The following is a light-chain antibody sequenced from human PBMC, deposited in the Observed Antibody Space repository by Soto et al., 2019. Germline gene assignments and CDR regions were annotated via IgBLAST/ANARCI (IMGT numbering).Light chain of an antibody. Sequence: QSALTQPASVSGSPGQSITISCIGTSSDVGGYNYVSWYQQHPGKAPKLMIYDVSNRPSGVSNRCSGSKSGNTASLTISGLQAEDEADYYCSSYTSSSRVFGGGTKLTVL. CDR2: DVS. V-gene: IGLV2-14*01. J-gene: IGLJ2*01. CDR1: SSDVGGYNY. CDR3: SSYTSSSRV.